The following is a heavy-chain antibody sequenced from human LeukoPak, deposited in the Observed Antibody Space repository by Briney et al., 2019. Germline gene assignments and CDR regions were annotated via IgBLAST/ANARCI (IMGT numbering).Heavy chain of an antibody. Sequence: VSVKVSCKASGYTFTSYYMHWVRQAPGQGLEWMGIINPSGGSTSYAQKFQGRVTMTRDTSTSTVYMELSSLRAEDTAVYYCAKDRGSLRHDAFDIWGQGTMVTVSS. CDR2: INPSGGST. CDR1: GYTFTSYY. J-gene: IGHJ3*02. V-gene: IGHV1-46*01. CDR3: AKDRGSLRHDAFDI.